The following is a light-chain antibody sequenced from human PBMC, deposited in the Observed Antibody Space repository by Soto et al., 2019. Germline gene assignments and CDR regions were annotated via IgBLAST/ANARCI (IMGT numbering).Light chain of an antibody. CDR3: CSYASNNPLA. V-gene: IGLV2-11*01. CDR2: DVN. CDR1: TSDVGGYNY. Sequence: QSALTQPRSVSGSPGQSVTIPCTGTTSDVGGYNYVSWYQHHPGKAPKLLIYDVNKRPSGVPDRFSGSKSGNTASLTIAGLQAEDEGDYFWCSYASNNPLAFGGGTQLTVL. J-gene: IGLJ2*01.